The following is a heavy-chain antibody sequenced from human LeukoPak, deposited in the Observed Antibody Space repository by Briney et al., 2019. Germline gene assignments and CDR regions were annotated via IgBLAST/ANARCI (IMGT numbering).Heavy chain of an antibody. CDR1: GGSISSYY. Sequence: SETLSLTCTVSGGSISSYYWSWIRQPPGKGLEWIGYIYYSGSTNYNPSLKSRVTISVDTSKNQFSLKLSSVTAADTAVYYCARAGGPYGSGSYFYFDYWAREPWSPSPQ. D-gene: IGHD3-10*01. V-gene: IGHV4-59*01. CDR2: IYYSGST. CDR3: ARAGGPYGSGSYFYFDY. J-gene: IGHJ4*02.